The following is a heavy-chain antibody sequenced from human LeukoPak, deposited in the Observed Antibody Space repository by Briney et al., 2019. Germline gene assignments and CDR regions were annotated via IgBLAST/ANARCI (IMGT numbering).Heavy chain of an antibody. CDR1: GYSFTSYW. CDR2: IYPGDSDT. J-gene: IGHJ3*02. V-gene: IGHV5-51*01. D-gene: IGHD5-24*01. CDR3: ASSLPGRDDYPHDAFDI. Sequence: GESLKISCKGSGYSFTSYWIGWVRQMPGKGLEWMGIIYPGDSDTRYSPSFQGQVTISADKSISTAYLQWSSLKASDTAMYYCASSLPGRDDYPHDAFDIWGQGTMVTVSS.